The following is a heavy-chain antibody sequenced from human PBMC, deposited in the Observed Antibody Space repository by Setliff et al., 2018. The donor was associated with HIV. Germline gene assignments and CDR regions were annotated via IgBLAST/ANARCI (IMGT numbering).Heavy chain of an antibody. CDR2: IKRNADGGTA. Sequence: GGSLRLSCGASGFIFSDSWMDWVRQAPGKGLEWVGRIKRNADGGTADYAAPVKGRFSISRDNARTSLFLEMRSLRDEDTAVYLCANLWELGAWGQGTLVTVSS. CDR1: GFIFSDSW. D-gene: IGHD3-16*01. V-gene: IGHV3-15*01. J-gene: IGHJ5*02. CDR3: ANLWELGA.